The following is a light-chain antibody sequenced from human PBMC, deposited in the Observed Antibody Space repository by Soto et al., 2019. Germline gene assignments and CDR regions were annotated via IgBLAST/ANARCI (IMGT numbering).Light chain of an antibody. V-gene: IGKV1-39*01. CDR3: QQSYNTWT. J-gene: IGKJ1*01. CDR2: AAS. Sequence: DIQMTQSPSSLSASVGDRVTITCRASQTISTYLNWYQHKPGKAPKLLIYAASSLQSGVPSRFSGSGSGTDFTLTISSLQPEDFATYYCQQSYNTWTFGQGTKVEIE. CDR1: QTISTY.